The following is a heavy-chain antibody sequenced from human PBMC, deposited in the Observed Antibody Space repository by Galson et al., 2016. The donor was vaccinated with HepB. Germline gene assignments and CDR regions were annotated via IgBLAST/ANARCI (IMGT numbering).Heavy chain of an antibody. Sequence: SLRLSCAASGFSFSNSGMSWVRQAPGRGLEWVSGISRSGDATPSADFVKGRFTISRDNSKNTLYLYMNNLTAGDTAIYYCGKHGGFDYWGQGALVTVSS. CDR2: ISRSGDAT. V-gene: IGHV3-23*01. J-gene: IGHJ4*02. D-gene: IGHD3-16*01. CDR1: GFSFSNSG. CDR3: GKHGGFDY.